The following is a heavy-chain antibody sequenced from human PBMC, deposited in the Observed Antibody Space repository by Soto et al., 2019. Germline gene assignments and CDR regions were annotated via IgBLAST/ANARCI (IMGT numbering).Heavy chain of an antibody. Sequence: PSETLSLTCSVSGDSISRIDYYWTWIRQHPEKGLEWIGNIYFRGNTYYSPSLESRLTISVDTSKNQFSLKLPSVTAADTAVYYCAREGGSYDSGGYLIRGAFDIWGQGTMVTVSS. CDR1: GDSISRIDYY. CDR3: AREGGSYDSGGYLIRGAFDI. J-gene: IGHJ3*02. V-gene: IGHV4-31*03. D-gene: IGHD3-22*01. CDR2: IYFRGNT.